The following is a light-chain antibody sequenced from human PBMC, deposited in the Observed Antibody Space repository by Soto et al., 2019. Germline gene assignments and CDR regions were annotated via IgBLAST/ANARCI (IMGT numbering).Light chain of an antibody. CDR1: QSVSTS. V-gene: IGKV3-15*01. Sequence: EIVMTQSPATLSVSPGERVTLSCRASQSVSTSLAWYQQKPGQGPRLLIYGASTRATGIPARFSGSGSGTEFTLTISSLQSEDFAVYYCQQYNNWPPLTFGGGTKVDIK. CDR3: QQYNNWPPLT. CDR2: GAS. J-gene: IGKJ4*01.